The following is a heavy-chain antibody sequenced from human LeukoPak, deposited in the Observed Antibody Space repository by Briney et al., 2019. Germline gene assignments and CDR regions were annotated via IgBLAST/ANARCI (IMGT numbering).Heavy chain of an antibody. J-gene: IGHJ6*03. Sequence: SETLSLTCAVYGGSFSGYYWSWIRQPPGKGLEWIGEINHSGSTNYNPSLKSRVTISVDTSKNQFSLKLSSVTAADTAVYYCARSLRVPRYYYYMDVWGKGTTVTVSS. CDR2: INHSGST. CDR3: ARSLRVPRYYYYMDV. V-gene: IGHV4-34*01. CDR1: GGSFSGYY.